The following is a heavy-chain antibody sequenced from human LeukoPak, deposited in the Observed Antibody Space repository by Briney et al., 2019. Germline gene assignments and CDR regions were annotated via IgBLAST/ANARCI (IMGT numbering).Heavy chain of an antibody. Sequence: GGSLRLSCAASGFTVDDYAMHWVRQAPGKGLEWVSGISWNSGSIGYADSVKGRFTISRDNAKHSLYLQMNSLRAEDTALYYCAKDNGRGGNFDYWGQGNLVTVSS. J-gene: IGHJ4*02. CDR1: GFTVDDYA. CDR3: AKDNGRGGNFDY. CDR2: ISWNSGSI. D-gene: IGHD3-16*01. V-gene: IGHV3-9*01.